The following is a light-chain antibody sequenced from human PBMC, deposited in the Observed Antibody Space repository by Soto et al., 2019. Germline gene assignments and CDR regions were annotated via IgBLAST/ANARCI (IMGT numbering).Light chain of an antibody. V-gene: IGKV1-27*01. CDR1: EDISNY. J-gene: IGKJ1*01. CDR3: QNYNRAPWT. CDR2: GAS. Sequence: DIQMTQSPSSLSASVGDRVTITCRASEDISNYLAWYQQKPGKVPKLLIYGASTLQSGVPSRFSGSGSGTDFTLTISSPRTEDVATYYCQNYNRAPWTFGQGTKVESK.